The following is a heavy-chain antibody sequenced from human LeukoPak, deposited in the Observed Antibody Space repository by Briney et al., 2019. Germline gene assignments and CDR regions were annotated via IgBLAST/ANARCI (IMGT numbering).Heavy chain of an antibody. CDR3: ARDYYGDDL. J-gene: IGHJ5*02. D-gene: IGHD3-10*01. CDR1: RFIFSDHE. V-gene: IGHV3-48*03. Sequence: PGGSLRLSCTASRFIFSDHEMTWVRQAPGKGLEWISYISMNGDVQLYSDSVKGRFTISRDDSENSLYLQMNSLRAEDTAVYFCARDYYGDDLWGQGTLVTVSS. CDR2: ISMNGDVQ.